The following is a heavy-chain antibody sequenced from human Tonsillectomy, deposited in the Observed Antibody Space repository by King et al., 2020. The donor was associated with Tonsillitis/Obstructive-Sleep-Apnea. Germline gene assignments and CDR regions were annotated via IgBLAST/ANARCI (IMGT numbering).Heavy chain of an antibody. Sequence: VQLVESGAEVKKPGSSVKVSCKASGGTFTGYTFSWVRQAPGQGLEWMGGIIPIFRTANYAQNFQGRVTITADESTKTVYMELSSLTSEDTAVYYCSRVGGITGTRGGNWGQGTQVTVSS. V-gene: IGHV1-69*01. CDR1: GGTFTGYT. D-gene: IGHD1-20*01. J-gene: IGHJ4*02. CDR3: SRVGGITGTRGGN. CDR2: IIPIFRTA.